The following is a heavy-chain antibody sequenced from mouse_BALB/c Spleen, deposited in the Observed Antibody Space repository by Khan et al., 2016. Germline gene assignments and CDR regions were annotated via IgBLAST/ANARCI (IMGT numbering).Heavy chain of an antibody. CDR3: ARGLNYAYYFDY. Sequence: EVQLQESGPERVKPGASVKISCKASGYTFTDYNLHWVKQSHGESLEWIGSIFPNDGGTGYHQNFKRRATLTVDYSSSTAYMQLRSLPSEDAAVYYCARGLNYAYYFDYWGQGTTLTVSS. CDR2: IFPNDGGT. D-gene: IGHD1-1*01. V-gene: IGHV1S29*02. CDR1: GYTFTDYN. J-gene: IGHJ2*01.